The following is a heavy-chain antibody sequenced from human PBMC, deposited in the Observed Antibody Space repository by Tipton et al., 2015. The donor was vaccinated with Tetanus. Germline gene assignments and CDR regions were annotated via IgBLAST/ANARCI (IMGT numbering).Heavy chain of an antibody. Sequence: SLRLSCAASGFTFSSYAMHWVRQAPGKGLEWVAVISYDGSNKYYADSVKGRFTISRDNSKNTLYLQMNSLRAEDTAVYYCAGDSTPIVGAMGVLDYWGQGTLVTVSS. CDR3: AGDSTPIVGAMGVLDY. CDR2: ISYDGSNK. D-gene: IGHD1-26*01. J-gene: IGHJ4*02. V-gene: IGHV3-30-3*01. CDR1: GFTFSSYA.